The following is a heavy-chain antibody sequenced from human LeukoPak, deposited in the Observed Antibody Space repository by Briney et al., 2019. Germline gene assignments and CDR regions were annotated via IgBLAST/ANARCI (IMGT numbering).Heavy chain of an antibody. J-gene: IGHJ6*02. Sequence: GGSLRLSCAASGFTFSSYAMHWVRQAPDKGLEWVAVISYDGSNKYYADSVKGRFTISRDNSKNTLYLQMNSLRAEDTAVYYCARDRFLEWLLMIRNYYYGMDVCGQGTTVTVSS. CDR2: ISYDGSNK. CDR1: GFTFSSYA. D-gene: IGHD3-3*01. V-gene: IGHV3-30-3*01. CDR3: ARDRFLEWLLMIRNYYYGMDV.